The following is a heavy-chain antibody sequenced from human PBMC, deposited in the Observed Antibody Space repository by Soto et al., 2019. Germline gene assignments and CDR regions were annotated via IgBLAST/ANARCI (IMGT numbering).Heavy chain of an antibody. Sequence: PGGSLRLSCAASGFTFSSYAMGWVRQAPGKGLEWVSDIIDSGGSTYYADSVKGRFTISRDNSKSTLYLQMNSLRAEDTALYYCAKGRSYYYYYGVDAWGQGTTVTVSS. CDR1: GFTFSSYA. CDR3: AKGRSYYYYYGVDA. J-gene: IGHJ6*02. CDR2: IIDSGGST. V-gene: IGHV3-23*01.